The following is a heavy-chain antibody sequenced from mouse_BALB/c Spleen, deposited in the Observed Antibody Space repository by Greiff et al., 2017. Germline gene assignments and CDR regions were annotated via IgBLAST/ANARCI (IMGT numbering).Heavy chain of an antibody. CDR2: IWSGGST. J-gene: IGHJ4*01. Sequence: VKLVESGPGLVQPSQSLSITCTVSGFSLTSYGVHWVRQSPGKGLEWLGVIWSGGSTDYNAAFISRLSISKDNSKSQVFFKMNSLQANDTAIYYCAGSYDYYAMDYWGQGTSVTVSS. V-gene: IGHV2-2*02. CDR1: GFSLTSYG. CDR3: AGSYDYYAMDY. D-gene: IGHD6-5*01.